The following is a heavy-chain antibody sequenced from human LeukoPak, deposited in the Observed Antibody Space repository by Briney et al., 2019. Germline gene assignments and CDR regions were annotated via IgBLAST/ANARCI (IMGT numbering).Heavy chain of an antibody. D-gene: IGHD3-22*01. V-gene: IGHV3-15*01. CDR2: IKTKSDGGTT. J-gene: IGHJ4*02. CDR3: TTGPLRISMIVIDY. Sequence: GGSLRLSCGASGFTFTNGWMSWVRQAPGKGLEWVGRIKTKSDGGTTDYAAPVKGRFTISRDDSKNTLYLQMNSLKTEDTAVYYCTTGPLRISMIVIDYWGQGTLLTVSS. CDR1: GFTFTNGW.